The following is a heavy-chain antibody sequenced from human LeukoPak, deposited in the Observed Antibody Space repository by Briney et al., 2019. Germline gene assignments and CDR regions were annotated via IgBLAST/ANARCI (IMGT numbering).Heavy chain of an antibody. CDR1: GFTLSSYA. CDR3: AKAFREYGSSTYSSFDI. CDR2: ITGTT. J-gene: IGHJ3*02. D-gene: IGHD6-13*01. Sequence: PGGSLRLSCAASGFTLSSYAMSWVRQAPGKGLQWVSTITGTTHYADSVRGRFTISRDNSKNILYLQMNSLSTEDTAIYYCAKAFREYGSSTYSSFDIWGQGTMVTVSS. V-gene: IGHV3-23*01.